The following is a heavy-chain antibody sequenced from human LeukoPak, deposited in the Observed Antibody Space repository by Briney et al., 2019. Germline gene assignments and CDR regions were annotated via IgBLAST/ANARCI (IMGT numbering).Heavy chain of an antibody. D-gene: IGHD6-13*01. Sequence: GASVKVSCKASGYTFTGYYMHWVRQAPGQGLEWMGWINPNSGGTNYAQKFQGRVTMTRDTSISTAYMELSRLRSDDTAVYYCARDMKLIAAAGTRCPNWFDPWGQGTLVTVSS. CDR2: INPNSGGT. J-gene: IGHJ5*02. CDR3: ARDMKLIAAAGTRCPNWFDP. CDR1: GYTFTGYY. V-gene: IGHV1-2*02.